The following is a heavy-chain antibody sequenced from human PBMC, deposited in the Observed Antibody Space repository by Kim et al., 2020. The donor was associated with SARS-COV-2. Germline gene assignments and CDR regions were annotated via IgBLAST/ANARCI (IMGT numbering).Heavy chain of an antibody. Sequence: GSSTDYSESVTGRFTISRDSAKRSVSLQMNSLTPEDTAVYYCVREPSNWGQGTLVTVSS. CDR3: VREPSN. V-gene: IGHV3-11*01. J-gene: IGHJ4*02. CDR2: GSST.